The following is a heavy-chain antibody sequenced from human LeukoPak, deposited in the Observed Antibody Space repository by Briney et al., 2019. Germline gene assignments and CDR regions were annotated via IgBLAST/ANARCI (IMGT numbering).Heavy chain of an antibody. J-gene: IGHJ3*02. D-gene: IGHD6-19*01. CDR3: ATQYSSGFDAFDI. CDR1: GYSFTSYW. Sequence: GESLKISCKGSGYSFTSYWIGWVRQMPGKGLEWMGIIYPGDSDTRYSPSFQGQVTISADKSISTAYLQWSSLKASDTAMCYCATQYSSGFDAFDIWGQGTMVTVSS. CDR2: IYPGDSDT. V-gene: IGHV5-51*01.